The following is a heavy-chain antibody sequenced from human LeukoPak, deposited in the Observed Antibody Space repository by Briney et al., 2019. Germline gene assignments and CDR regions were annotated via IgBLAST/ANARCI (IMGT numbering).Heavy chain of an antibody. CDR2: IYYSGST. CDR1: GGSISSYY. D-gene: IGHD2-21*01. CDR3: ARPNRRGGVDNWFDP. J-gene: IGHJ5*02. Sequence: SETLSLTCTVSGGSISSYYWSWIRQPPGKGLEWLGYIYYSGSTNYNPSLKSLVTISVDTSKNQFSLKLSSVTAADTAVYYCARPNRRGGVDNWFDPWGQGTLVTVSS. V-gene: IGHV4-59*08.